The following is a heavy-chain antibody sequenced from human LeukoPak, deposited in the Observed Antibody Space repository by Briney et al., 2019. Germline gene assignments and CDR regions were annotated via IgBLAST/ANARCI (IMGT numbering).Heavy chain of an antibody. V-gene: IGHV3-23*01. Sequence: GGSLRLSCAASGFTFSSYAMSWVRQAPGKRLEWASAISGSGGSTYYADSVKGRFTISRDNSKNTLYLQMNSLRAEDTAVYYCAKDFISSGGSKHNPSWFDPWGQGTLVTVSS. CDR2: ISGSGGST. J-gene: IGHJ5*02. CDR3: AKDFISSGGSKHNPSWFDP. CDR1: GFTFSSYA. D-gene: IGHD2-15*01.